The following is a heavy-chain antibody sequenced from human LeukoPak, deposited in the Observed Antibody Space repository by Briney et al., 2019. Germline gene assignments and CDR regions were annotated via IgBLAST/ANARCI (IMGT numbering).Heavy chain of an antibody. J-gene: IGHJ6*03. V-gene: IGHV3-23*01. CDR3: ANLVKYYYYYMDI. Sequence: PGGSLRLSCAASGFTFSSYAMSWVRQAPGKGLEWVSAISGSGGSTYYADSVKGRFTISRDNSKNTLYLQMNSLRAEDTAVYYCANLVKYYYYYMDIWGKGTTVTVSS. D-gene: IGHD3-9*01. CDR1: GFTFSSYA. CDR2: ISGSGGST.